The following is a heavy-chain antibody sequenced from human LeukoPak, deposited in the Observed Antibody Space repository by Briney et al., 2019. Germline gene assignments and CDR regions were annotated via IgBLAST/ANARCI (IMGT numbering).Heavy chain of an antibody. CDR2: INHSGST. CDR3: ARGVGDVVVVPAAIGWFDP. CDR1: GGSFSGYY. J-gene: IGHJ5*02. Sequence: SETLSLTCAVYGGSFSGYYWSWIRQPPGKGLEWIGEINHSGSTNYNPSLKSRVTISVDTSKNQFSLKLSSVTAADTAVYYCARGVGDVVVVPAAIGWFDPWGQGTLVTVSS. D-gene: IGHD2-2*01. V-gene: IGHV4-34*01.